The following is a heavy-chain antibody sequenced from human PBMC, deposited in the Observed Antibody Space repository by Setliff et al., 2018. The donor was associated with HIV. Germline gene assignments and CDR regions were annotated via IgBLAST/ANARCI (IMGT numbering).Heavy chain of an antibody. Sequence: GESLKISCKGSGYTCTNYWIGWVRQMPGKGLEWMGIIYPGDSDTRYSPSFWGRVTISADKSINTAYLQWSSLKASDTAMYYCARHGQYGSGSYYNRPFDYWGQGTLVTVSS. CDR1: GYTCTNYW. V-gene: IGHV5-51*01. CDR2: IYPGDSDT. CDR3: ARHGQYGSGSYYNRPFDY. D-gene: IGHD3-10*01. J-gene: IGHJ4*02.